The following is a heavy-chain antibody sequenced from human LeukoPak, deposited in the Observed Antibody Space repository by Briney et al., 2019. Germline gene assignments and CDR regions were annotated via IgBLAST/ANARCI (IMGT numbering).Heavy chain of an antibody. CDR2: ISGNGAGT. Sequence: GGSLRLSCATSGFTFSIYGMSWVRQAPGKGLEWVSAISGNGAGTYYADSVKGRFTISRDNSKTTLYLQMNSLRAEDTAVYYCAKDGIVVVVAAFANAFDIWGQGTMVTVSS. CDR1: GFTFSIYG. D-gene: IGHD2-15*01. V-gene: IGHV3-23*01. J-gene: IGHJ3*02. CDR3: AKDGIVVVVAAFANAFDI.